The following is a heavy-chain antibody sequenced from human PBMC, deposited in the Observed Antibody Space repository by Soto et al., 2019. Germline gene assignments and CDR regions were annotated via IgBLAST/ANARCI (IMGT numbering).Heavy chain of an antibody. J-gene: IGHJ5*02. Sequence: QVQLQESGPGLVKPSQTLSLTCTVSGGSISSGGYYWSWIRQHPGKGLEWIGYIYYSGSTYYNPSLKSRVTISVDTSKNQFSLKLSSVTAADTAVYYCARGVTYYYGSGSYHPRTGWFDPWGQGTLVTVSS. D-gene: IGHD3-10*01. CDR3: ARGVTYYYGSGSYHPRTGWFDP. V-gene: IGHV4-31*03. CDR1: GGSISSGGYY. CDR2: IYYSGST.